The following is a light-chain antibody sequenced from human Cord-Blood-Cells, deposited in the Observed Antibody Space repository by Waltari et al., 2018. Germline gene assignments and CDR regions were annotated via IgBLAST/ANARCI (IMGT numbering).Light chain of an antibody. Sequence: QSALTQPASVSGSPGQSITIPCTGTSSDVGGYNYVSWYQQHPGKAPKLMIYDVSNRPSGVSNRFSGSKSGNTASLTISGLQAEDEADYYCSSYTSRSTVVFGGGTKLTVL. CDR2: DVS. J-gene: IGLJ2*01. CDR1: SSDVGGYNY. V-gene: IGLV2-14*01. CDR3: SSYTSRSTVV.